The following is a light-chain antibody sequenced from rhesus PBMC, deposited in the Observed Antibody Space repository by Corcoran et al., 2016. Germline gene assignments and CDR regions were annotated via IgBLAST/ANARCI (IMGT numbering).Light chain of an antibody. CDR1: QGTHNY. CDR2: YAN. V-gene: IGKV1-32*04. J-gene: IGKJ4*01. CDR3: QQGNTKPLT. Sequence: DIQMSQSPPSLSASVRDRVTITCWVSQGTHNYLNWYQQKPGTAPKLLLYYANDLASGVPSRFSGNGSGTDFTLTICSLQTEDFATYYCQQGNTKPLTFGEGTKVEIK.